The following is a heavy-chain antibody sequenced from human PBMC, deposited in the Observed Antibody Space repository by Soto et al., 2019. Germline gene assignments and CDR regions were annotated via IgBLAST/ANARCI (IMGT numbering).Heavy chain of an antibody. V-gene: IGHV3-21*01. Sequence: PGVSRRLSWGAAGFAFNCYVINWVRQAPGKGLEWVSFISGNSGNINYGDSVMGRFTITRDNAKKSVYLQMNSLRVEDTAIYCGARTWIRFGPNDYWGQGAPVTVSS. CDR2: ISGNSGNI. CDR3: ARTWIRFGPNDY. CDR1: GFAFNCYV. J-gene: IGHJ4*02. D-gene: IGHD3-16*01.